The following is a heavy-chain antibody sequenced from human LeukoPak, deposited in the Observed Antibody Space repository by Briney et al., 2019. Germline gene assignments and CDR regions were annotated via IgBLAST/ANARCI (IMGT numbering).Heavy chain of an antibody. D-gene: IGHD3-3*01. Sequence: GGSLRLSCAASGFTFSDYYMSWIRQAPGKGLEWVSYISSSGSTIYYADSVKSRFTISRDNAKNSLYLQMNSLRAEDTAVYYCAKVGEYDFWSGLKRSFDYWGQGTLVTVS. CDR1: GFTFSDYY. J-gene: IGHJ4*02. CDR3: AKVGEYDFWSGLKRSFDY. V-gene: IGHV3-11*01. CDR2: ISSSGSTI.